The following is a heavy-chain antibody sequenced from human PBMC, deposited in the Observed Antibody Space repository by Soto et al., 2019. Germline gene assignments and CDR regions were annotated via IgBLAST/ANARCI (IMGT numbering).Heavy chain of an antibody. Sequence: GGSLRLSCAASGSTFSSYAMSWVRQAPGKGLKWVSAISGSGGSTYYADSVKGRFTISRDNSKNTLYLQMNSLRAEDTAVYYCAKGVKGDSSSWYGDYYYYYMDVWGKGTTVTVSS. J-gene: IGHJ6*03. CDR1: GSTFSSYA. D-gene: IGHD6-13*01. CDR2: ISGSGGST. V-gene: IGHV3-23*01. CDR3: AKGVKGDSSSWYGDYYYYYMDV.